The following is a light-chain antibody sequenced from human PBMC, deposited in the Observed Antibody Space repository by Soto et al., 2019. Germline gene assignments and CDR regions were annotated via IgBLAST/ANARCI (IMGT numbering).Light chain of an antibody. Sequence: QSVLTQPPSASGTPGQRVTVSCSGSSSNIASNTVNWYQQLPGTAPKLLIYSNDQRPSGVPDRFSASKSGTSASLAISGLQAADEADYFCKSYAGSNTYVFGSGTKVTVL. V-gene: IGLV1-44*01. CDR2: SND. CDR1: SSNIASNT. J-gene: IGLJ1*01. CDR3: KSYAGSNTYV.